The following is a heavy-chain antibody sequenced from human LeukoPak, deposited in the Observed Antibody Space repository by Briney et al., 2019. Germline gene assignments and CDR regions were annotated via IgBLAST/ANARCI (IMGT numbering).Heavy chain of an antibody. J-gene: IGHJ3*02. CDR2: IKQDGSEE. Sequence: PGGSLRLSCAASGFTFSSYWMSWVRQAPGKGLEWVANIKQDGSEEYYVDSVKGRFTISRDNAKNSLYLQMNSLRAEDTAVYYCARDSFSRISVFGVVSDAFDIWGQGTTVTVSS. CDR3: ARDSFSRISVFGVVSDAFDI. CDR1: GFTFSSYW. D-gene: IGHD3-3*01. V-gene: IGHV3-7*01.